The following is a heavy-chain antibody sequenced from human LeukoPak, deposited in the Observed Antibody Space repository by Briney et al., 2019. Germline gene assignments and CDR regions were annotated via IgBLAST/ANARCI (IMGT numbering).Heavy chain of an antibody. CDR3: ARSPSRSSIVVVTATLVFDY. D-gene: IGHD2-21*02. Sequence: PSQTLSLTCTVSGGSISSGDYYWSWIRQPPGKGLEWIGYIYYSGSTNYNPSLRSRVTISVDTSKNQFSLRLSSVTAADTAVYYCARSPSRSSIVVVTATLVFDYWGQGTLVTVSS. J-gene: IGHJ4*02. CDR1: GGSISSGDYY. V-gene: IGHV4-30-4*01. CDR2: IYYSGST.